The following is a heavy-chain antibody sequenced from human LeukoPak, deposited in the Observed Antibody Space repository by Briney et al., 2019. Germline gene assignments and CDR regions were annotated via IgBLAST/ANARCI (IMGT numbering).Heavy chain of an antibody. J-gene: IGHJ4*02. V-gene: IGHV4-59*08. CDR2: IYYSGST. D-gene: IGHD4-17*01. CDR1: GGSISIYY. Sequence: ASETLSLTCTVSGGSISIYYWSWIRQPPGKGLEWIGYIYYSGSTNYNPSLKSRVTISVDTSKNQFSLKLSSVTAADTAVYYCARHLYGDYSLDYWGQGTLVTVSS. CDR3: ARHLYGDYSLDY.